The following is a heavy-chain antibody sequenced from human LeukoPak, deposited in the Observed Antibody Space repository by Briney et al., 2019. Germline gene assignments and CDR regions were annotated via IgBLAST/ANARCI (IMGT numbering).Heavy chain of an antibody. Sequence: ASVTVSYKASGYTFTSYYMHWVRQAPGQGLEWMGIINPSGGSTSYAQKFQGRVTMTRDTSTSTVYMELSSLRSEDTAVYYCARLNPASAFDIWGQGTMVTVSS. CDR2: INPSGGST. V-gene: IGHV1-46*01. CDR1: GYTFTSYY. CDR3: ARLNPASAFDI. J-gene: IGHJ3*02.